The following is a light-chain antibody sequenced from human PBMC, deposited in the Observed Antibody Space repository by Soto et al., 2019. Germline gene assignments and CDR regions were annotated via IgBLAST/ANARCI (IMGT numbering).Light chain of an antibody. J-gene: IGKJ1*01. CDR3: QQYGSSLRP. CDR1: QSVRRSY. V-gene: IGKV3-20*01. Sequence: EIVLTQSPGTLSLSTGERATLSCRASQSVRRSYLAWYQQKPGQAPRLLIYGASSRATGIPDRFSGSWSGTDFTLTISILEPEDFAVYYCQQYGSSLRPYGQGTKGEIK. CDR2: GAS.